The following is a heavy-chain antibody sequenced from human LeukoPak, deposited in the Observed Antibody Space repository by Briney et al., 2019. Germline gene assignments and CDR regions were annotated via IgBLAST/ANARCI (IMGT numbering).Heavy chain of an antibody. D-gene: IGHD5-18*01. J-gene: IGHJ4*02. CDR2: VYASGST. CDR3: ARSGYSYAGY. CDR1: GFPVSSNY. V-gene: IGHV3-53*01. Sequence: GGSLSLSFAASGFPVSSNYMSWVRPAPGKGLEWVSVVYASGSTYYADSVKGRFTISRDTSKNTLYLQMNSLRAEDTAVYYCARSGYSYAGYWGQGTLVTVSS.